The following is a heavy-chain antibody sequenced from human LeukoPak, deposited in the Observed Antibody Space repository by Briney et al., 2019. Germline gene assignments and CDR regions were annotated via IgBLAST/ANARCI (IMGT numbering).Heavy chain of an antibody. J-gene: IGHJ4*02. CDR3: AKGGKWDVTPFDY. Sequence: GGSLRLSCVASGLNFNSHTMKWVRQAPGKGLEWVSSISSDSNSIYHADPVKGRFTISRDNSKNTLYLQVNSLRAEDTAVYYCAKGGKWDVTPFDYWGQGTLVTVSS. CDR2: ISSDSNSI. D-gene: IGHD1-26*01. V-gene: IGHV3-21*04. CDR1: GLNFNSHT.